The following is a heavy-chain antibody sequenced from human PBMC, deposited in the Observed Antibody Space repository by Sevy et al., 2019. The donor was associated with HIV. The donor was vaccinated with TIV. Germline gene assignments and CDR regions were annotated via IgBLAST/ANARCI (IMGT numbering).Heavy chain of an antibody. Sequence: SQTLSLTCAISGDSISSNSAAWIWIRQSPSRGLEWLGRTYYRSKWYNHYAVSVKSRITINPDTSKNQFSLQLNSVTPEDTAVYYCARGRDMFSRNTRFDPWGQRTLVTVSS. J-gene: IGHJ5*02. CDR1: GDSISSNSAA. CDR2: TYYRSKWYN. D-gene: IGHD3-10*02. V-gene: IGHV6-1*01. CDR3: ARGRDMFSRNTRFDP.